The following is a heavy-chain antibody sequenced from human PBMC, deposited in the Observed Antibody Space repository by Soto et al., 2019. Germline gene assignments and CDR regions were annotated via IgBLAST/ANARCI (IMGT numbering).Heavy chain of an antibody. CDR2: IYWNDDK. Sequence: QITLKESGPTLVNPTQTLTLTCTFSGFSLSTSGVGVGWIRQPPGKALEWLALIYWNDDKRYSPSLKSRLTITKDTSKNQVVLTMTNMDPVDTATYYCAHRRSFDWLLPTNYFDYWGQGTLVTVSS. CDR3: AHRRSFDWLLPTNYFDY. CDR1: GFSLSTSGVG. V-gene: IGHV2-5*01. D-gene: IGHD3-9*01. J-gene: IGHJ4*02.